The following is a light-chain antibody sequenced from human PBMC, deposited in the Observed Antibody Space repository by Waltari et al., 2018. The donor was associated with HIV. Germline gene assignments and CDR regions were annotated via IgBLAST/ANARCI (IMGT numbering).Light chain of an antibody. CDR2: GAS. Sequence: IVLIQSPGTLSLSPGDRANLSCRASQSIRGSFLVWYQQNPGQPPRLLTYGASGRAAGIPDRFRGSGSGTDFTLTISRLEPEDFAVYYCQQCGTAPRAFGQGTRLEIK. V-gene: IGKV3-20*01. CDR3: QQCGTAPRA. J-gene: IGKJ2*01. CDR1: QSIRGSF.